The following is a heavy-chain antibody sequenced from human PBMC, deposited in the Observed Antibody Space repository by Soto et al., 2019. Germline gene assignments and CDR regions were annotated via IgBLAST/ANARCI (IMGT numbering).Heavy chain of an antibody. CDR3: AREGAGMAATFDP. Sequence: SVKVSCKASGGTFSSYTINWVRQAPGQGPEWMGGIIPIFGTANYAQRFQGRITITADVSTSTAYMELSSLTSEDTAVYYCAREGAGMAATFDPWGQGTLVTVS. V-gene: IGHV1-69*13. CDR2: IIPIFGTA. CDR1: GGTFSSYT. J-gene: IGHJ5*02. D-gene: IGHD6-19*01.